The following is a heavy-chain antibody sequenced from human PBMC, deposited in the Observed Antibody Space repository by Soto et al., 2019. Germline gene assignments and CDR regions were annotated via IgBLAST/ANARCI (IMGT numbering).Heavy chain of an antibody. CDR1: GGSFSGYY. J-gene: IGHJ5*02. D-gene: IGHD4-4*01. CDR2: INHRGST. CDR3: AGRSTVTYEILGWFDP. Sequence: SETLSLTCAVYGGSFSGYYWSWIRQPPGKGLEWIGEINHRGSTNYNPSLKSRVTISVDTSKNQFSLKLSSVTAADTAVYYCAGRSTVTYEILGWFDPWGQGTLVTVSS. V-gene: IGHV4-34*01.